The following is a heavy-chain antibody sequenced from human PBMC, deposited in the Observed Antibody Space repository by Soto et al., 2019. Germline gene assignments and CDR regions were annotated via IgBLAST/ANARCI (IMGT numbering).Heavy chain of an antibody. CDR1: GGTFNTSA. Sequence: QVQLVQSETEVKKPGSAVRVSCKASGGTFNTSAMNWVRQAPGQGLEWMGGILPMFDRPRYAQKFQGRVTITVDEPTTTAYMELSSLRSDDTAVYYCTRSIGSGGVIGGFDYGGQGTLVTVSS. CDR3: TRSIGSGGVIGGFDY. CDR2: ILPMFDRP. J-gene: IGHJ4*02. V-gene: IGHV1-69*01. D-gene: IGHD3-16*02.